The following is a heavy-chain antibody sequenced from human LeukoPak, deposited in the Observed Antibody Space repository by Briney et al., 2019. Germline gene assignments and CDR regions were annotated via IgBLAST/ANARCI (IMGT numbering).Heavy chain of an antibody. D-gene: IGHD5-18*01. Sequence: GASVKVSCTTSGYIFISYGISWVRQAPGQGLEWMGRINPNSGGTNYAQKFQGRVTMTRDTSISTAYMELSRLRSDDTAAYYCARAELTWIQLWIEDDNWFDPWGQGTLVTVSS. V-gene: IGHV1-2*06. CDR2: INPNSGGT. J-gene: IGHJ5*02. CDR1: GYIFISYG. CDR3: ARAELTWIQLWIEDDNWFDP.